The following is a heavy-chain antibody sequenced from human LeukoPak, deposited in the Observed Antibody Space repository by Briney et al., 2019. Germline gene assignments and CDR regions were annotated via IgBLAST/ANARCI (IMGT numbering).Heavy chain of an antibody. CDR3: AKGPTSGLPAASDY. CDR1: GFTFTAFG. J-gene: IGHJ4*02. D-gene: IGHD2-2*01. V-gene: IGHV3-30*18. Sequence: GKSLRLSCAASGFTFTAFGMHWVRQAPGKGLEWLAVISYDGSNKNYADSVKGRFTISRDNSKNTLNVQMNSLRVEDTAVYYCAKGPTSGLPAASDYWGQGTLVTVSS. CDR2: ISYDGSNK.